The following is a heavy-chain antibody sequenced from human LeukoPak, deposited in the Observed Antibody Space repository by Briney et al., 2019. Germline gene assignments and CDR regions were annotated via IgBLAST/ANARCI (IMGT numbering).Heavy chain of an antibody. V-gene: IGHV4-59*11. D-gene: IGHD4-17*01. CDR3: ARDPTTVTKGFDV. CDR2: ISSIGST. Sequence: PSETLSLICSVSDDSFSTRYWTCILHHPGKGLEWIGYISSIGSTNYNPSLKSRVTITVDTSKKQYSLKMTSVTAADTAVYYWARDPTTVTKGFDVWGQGTMVTVSS. J-gene: IGHJ3*01. CDR1: DDSFSTRY.